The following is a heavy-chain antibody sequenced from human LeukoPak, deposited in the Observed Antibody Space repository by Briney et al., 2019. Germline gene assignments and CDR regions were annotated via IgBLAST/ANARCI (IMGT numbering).Heavy chain of an antibody. CDR1: GGSISTYY. D-gene: IGHD3-22*01. CDR2: IYYSGST. CDR3: ARQYYDSSGYYRRKLTNWFDP. J-gene: IGHJ5*02. V-gene: IGHV4-59*01. Sequence: SETLSLTCAVSGGSISTYYWNWIRQPPGKGLEWIGYIYYSGSTNYNPSLKSRVTISVDTSKNQFSLKLSSVTAADTAVYYCARQYYDSSGYYRRKLTNWFDPWGQGTLVTVSS.